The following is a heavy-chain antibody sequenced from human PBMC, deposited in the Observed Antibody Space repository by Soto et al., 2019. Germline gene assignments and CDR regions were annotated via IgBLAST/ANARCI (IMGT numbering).Heavy chain of an antibody. Sequence: SETLSLTCTVSGGSISSGDYYWSWIRQPPGKGLEWIGYIYYSGSTYYNPSLKSRVTISVDTSKNQFSLKLSSVTAADTAVYYCARRAHPTHHAFDIWGQGTMVTVSS. CDR2: IYYSGST. J-gene: IGHJ3*02. V-gene: IGHV4-30-4*01. CDR1: GGSISSGDYY. CDR3: ARRAHPTHHAFDI.